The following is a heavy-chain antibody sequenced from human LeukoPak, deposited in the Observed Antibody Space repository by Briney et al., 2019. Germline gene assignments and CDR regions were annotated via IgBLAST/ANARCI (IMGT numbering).Heavy chain of an antibody. Sequence: GGSLRLSCAASGFTFSSYAMSWVRQAPGKGLEWVANIKEDGTEKYYVDSVKGRFTVSRDNAKNSLSLQMNSLRAEDTAVYYCASAQDWGQGTLVTVSS. J-gene: IGHJ4*02. CDR3: ASAQD. CDR1: GFTFSSYA. V-gene: IGHV3-7*03. CDR2: IKEDGTEK.